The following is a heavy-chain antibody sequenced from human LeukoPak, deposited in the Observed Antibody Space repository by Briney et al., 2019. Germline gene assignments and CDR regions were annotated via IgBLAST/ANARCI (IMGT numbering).Heavy chain of an antibody. CDR1: GYTFTNYF. D-gene: IGHD2-15*01. CDR2: INPSVGTT. CDR3: ARDPPYCSGGSCHAGKYFDY. J-gene: IGHJ4*02. V-gene: IGHV1-46*01. Sequence: ASVKVSCKTSGYTFTNYFMHWVRQAPGQGLEWMGIINPSVGTTRYAQMLQGRVTMTRDTSTSTVYMELSSLRSEDTAVYYCARDPPYCSGGSCHAGKYFDYWGQGTLVTVSS.